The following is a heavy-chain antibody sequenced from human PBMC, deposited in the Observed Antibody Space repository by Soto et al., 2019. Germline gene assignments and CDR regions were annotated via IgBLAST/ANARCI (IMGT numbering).Heavy chain of an antibody. CDR3: AREVLLHYYYGMDV. Sequence: EVQLVESGGGLVQPGGSLRLSCAASGFTFSSYWMSWVRQAPGKGLEWVANIKQDGSEKYYVDSVKGRFTISRDNTKNSLYLQMNSLRAEDTAVYYCAREVLLHYYYGMDVWGQGTTVTVSS. CDR1: GFTFSSYW. CDR2: IKQDGSEK. J-gene: IGHJ6*02. D-gene: IGHD2-15*01. V-gene: IGHV3-7*01.